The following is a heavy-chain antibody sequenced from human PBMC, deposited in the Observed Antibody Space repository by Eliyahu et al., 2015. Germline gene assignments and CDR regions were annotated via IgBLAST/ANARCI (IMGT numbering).Heavy chain of an antibody. CDR2: INHSGST. CDR3: ARGRDDAFDI. CDR1: GGSFSGYX. J-gene: IGHJ3*02. V-gene: IGHV4-34*01. Sequence: QVQLQQWGAGLLKPSETLSLTCAVYGGSFSGYXWSWIRQPPGKGLEWIGEINHSGSTNYNPSLKSRVTISVDTSKNQFSLKLSSVTAADTAVYYCARGRDDAFDIWGQGTMVTVSS.